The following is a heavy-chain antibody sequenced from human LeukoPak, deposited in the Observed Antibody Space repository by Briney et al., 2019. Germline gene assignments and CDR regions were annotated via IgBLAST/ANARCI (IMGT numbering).Heavy chain of an antibody. CDR2: IKQDGSEK. CDR3: ARDVDSSGYYRLGDY. CDR1: GFTFSSYW. Sequence: GGSLRLSCAASGFTFSSYWMSWVRQAPGKGLEWVANIKQDGSEKYYVASVKGRFTISRDNAKNSRYLQMNSLRGEDTAVYYCARDVDSSGYYRLGDYWGQGTLVTVSS. D-gene: IGHD3-22*01. J-gene: IGHJ4*02. V-gene: IGHV3-7*01.